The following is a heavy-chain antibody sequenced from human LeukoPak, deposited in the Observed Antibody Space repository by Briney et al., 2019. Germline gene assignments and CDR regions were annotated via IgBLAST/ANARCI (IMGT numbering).Heavy chain of an antibody. CDR1: TGSTTSYY. V-gene: IGHV4-4*08. Sequence: SSETLSLTCTVYTGSTTSYYWSWISPPPGKGREWIGYIYTSGSTNYNPYDKSRVTISVDTSKNQFSLKLSSVTAAETAVYYCGSHQLYGRGASCYPHWFDPWGQGILVTVSS. D-gene: IGHD2-15*01. CDR3: GSHQLYGRGASCYPHWFDP. CDR2: IYTSGST. J-gene: IGHJ5*02.